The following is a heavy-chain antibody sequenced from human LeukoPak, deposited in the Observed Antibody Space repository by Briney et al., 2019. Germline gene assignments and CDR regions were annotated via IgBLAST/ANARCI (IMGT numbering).Heavy chain of an antibody. CDR3: ARETSGSYSPFGY. D-gene: IGHD1-26*01. CDR2: IYSGGRT. CDR1: GFTVSSNY. Sequence: GGSLRLSCAASGFTVSSNYMSWVRQAPGKGLEWVSVIYSGGRTYYADSVKGRFTISRDNSKNTLYLQMNSLRAEDTAVYYCARETSGSYSPFGYWGQGTLVTVSS. J-gene: IGHJ4*02. V-gene: IGHV3-66*01.